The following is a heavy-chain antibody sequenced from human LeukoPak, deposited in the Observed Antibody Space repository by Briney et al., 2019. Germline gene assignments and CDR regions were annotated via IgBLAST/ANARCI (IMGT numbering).Heavy chain of an antibody. Sequence: SETLSLTCTVSGGSISSSSYYWGWIRQPPGKGLEWIGSIYYSGSTYYNPSLKSRVTISVDTSKNQFSLKLSSVTAADTAVYYCARHLSYGSGSYWFDYWGQGTLVTVSS. V-gene: IGHV4-39*01. J-gene: IGHJ4*02. CDR1: GGSISSSSYY. CDR2: IYYSGST. CDR3: ARHLSYGSGSYWFDY. D-gene: IGHD3-10*01.